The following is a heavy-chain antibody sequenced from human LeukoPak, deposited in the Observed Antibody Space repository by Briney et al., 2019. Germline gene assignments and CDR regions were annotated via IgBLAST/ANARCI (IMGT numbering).Heavy chain of an antibody. V-gene: IGHV1-46*01. CDR2: INPSGGST. J-gene: IGHJ5*02. D-gene: IGHD3-3*01. Sequence: ASVKVSCKASGYTFTSYYMHWVRQAPGQGLEWMGIINPSGGSTSYAQKFQGRVTMTRDTSTSIVYMELSSLRSEDTAVYYCARGGLRFLEWLLPAGPWGQGTLVTVSS. CDR3: ARGGLRFLEWLLPAGP. CDR1: GYTFTSYY.